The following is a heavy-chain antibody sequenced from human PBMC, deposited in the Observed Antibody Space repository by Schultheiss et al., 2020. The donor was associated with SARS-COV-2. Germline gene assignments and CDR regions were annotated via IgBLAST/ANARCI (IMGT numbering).Heavy chain of an antibody. CDR1: GFSFSSYG. CDR3: AKGDDSSGYYYAYYYYGMDV. J-gene: IGHJ6*02. Sequence: GGSLRLSCAASGFSFSSYGMHWVRQAPGKGLEWVSRINSDGSSTTYADSVKGRFTISRENAKNSLYLQMNSLRAEDTAVYYCAKGDDSSGYYYAYYYYGMDVWGQGTTVTVSS. V-gene: IGHV3-74*03. D-gene: IGHD3-22*01. CDR2: INSDGSST.